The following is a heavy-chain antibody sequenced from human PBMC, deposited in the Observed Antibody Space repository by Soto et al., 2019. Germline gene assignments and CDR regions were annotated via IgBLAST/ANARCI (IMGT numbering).Heavy chain of an antibody. Sequence: GGSLRLSCAASGFTFSSYAMSWVRQAPGKGLEWVSGNSGSGGRTNYADSVKGRFTISRDNSKNTLYLQMNSLRAEDTAIYYCAKQSGYSYGGSYYFDYWGQGTLVTVSS. V-gene: IGHV3-23*01. CDR1: GFTFSSYA. CDR3: AKQSGYSYGGSYYFDY. CDR2: NSGSGGRT. D-gene: IGHD5-18*01. J-gene: IGHJ4*02.